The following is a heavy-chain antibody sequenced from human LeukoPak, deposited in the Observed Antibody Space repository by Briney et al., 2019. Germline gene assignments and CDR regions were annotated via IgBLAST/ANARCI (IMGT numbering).Heavy chain of an antibody. J-gene: IGHJ4*02. V-gene: IGHV4-39*07. CDR2: IYYSGSP. CDR1: GRSISSSSYY. CDR3: ARGTLDILSGNPPLY. D-gene: IGHD3-9*01. Sequence: PSETLSLTCTVSGRSISSSSYYWGWIRQPPGRGVEWIGSIYYSGSPYYNPSLKSRVTISVDTSKNQFSLKLSSVTAADTAVYYCARGTLDILSGNPPLYWGQGTLVTVSS.